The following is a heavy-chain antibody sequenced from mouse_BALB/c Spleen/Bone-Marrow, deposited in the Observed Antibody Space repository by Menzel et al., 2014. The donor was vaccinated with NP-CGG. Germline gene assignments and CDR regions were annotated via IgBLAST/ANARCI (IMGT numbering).Heavy chain of an antibody. CDR3: TRLRVYYFDY. V-gene: IGHV1-69*02. Sequence: VKLQQSGAELVRPGASVKLSCKASGYTFTSYWINWVKQRPGQGLEWIGNIYPSDSYTNYNQKFKDKATLTVDKSSSTAYMQLSSPTSEDSAVYYCTRLRVYYFDYWAQGTTPTLSS. CDR2: IYPSDSYT. CDR1: GYTFTSYW. J-gene: IGHJ2*01.